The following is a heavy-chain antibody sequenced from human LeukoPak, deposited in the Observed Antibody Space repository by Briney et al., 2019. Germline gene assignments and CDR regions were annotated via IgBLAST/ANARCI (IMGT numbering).Heavy chain of an antibody. Sequence: SVKVSCKASGGTFSSYAISWVRQAPGQGLEWMGRIIPILGIANYAQKFQGRVTITADKSTSTAYMELSSLRSEDTAVYYCARVFGHTSGDRPYYFDYWGQGTLVTVSS. CDR1: GGTFSSYA. V-gene: IGHV1-69*04. CDR3: ARVFGHTSGDRPYYFDY. J-gene: IGHJ4*02. CDR2: IIPILGIA. D-gene: IGHD2-15*01.